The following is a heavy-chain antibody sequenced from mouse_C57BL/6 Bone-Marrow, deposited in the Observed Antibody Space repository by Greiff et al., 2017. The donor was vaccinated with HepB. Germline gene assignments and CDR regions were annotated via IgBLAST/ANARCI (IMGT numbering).Heavy chain of an antibody. CDR3: ARLDYEAY. D-gene: IGHD2-4*01. Sequence: EVQLQESGGGLVQPGGSLKLSCAASGFTFSDYYMYWVRQTPEKRLEWVAYISNGGGSTYYPDTVKGRFTISRDNAKNTLYLQMSRLKSEDTAMYYCARLDYEAYWGQGTLVTVSA. V-gene: IGHV5-12*01. CDR2: ISNGGGST. CDR1: GFTFSDYY. J-gene: IGHJ3*01.